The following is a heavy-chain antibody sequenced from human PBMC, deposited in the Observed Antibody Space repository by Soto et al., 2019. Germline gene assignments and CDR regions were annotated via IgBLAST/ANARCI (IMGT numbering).Heavy chain of an antibody. Sequence: PSETLSLTCAVSGYSISSGYYWGWIRQPPGKGREWIGSIYHSGSTYYNPSLKSRVTISVDTSKNQFSLKLSSVTAADTAVYYCSRDITIFGVAEGWFDPWGQGTLVTVSS. CDR3: SRDITIFGVAEGWFDP. V-gene: IGHV4-38-2*02. J-gene: IGHJ5*02. CDR1: GYSISSGYY. D-gene: IGHD3-3*01. CDR2: IYHSGST.